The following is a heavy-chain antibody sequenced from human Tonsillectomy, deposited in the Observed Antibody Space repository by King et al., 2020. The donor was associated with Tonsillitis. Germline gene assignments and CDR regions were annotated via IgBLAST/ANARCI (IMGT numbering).Heavy chain of an antibody. CDR1: GFTFSRYA. CDR3: AKGYDFWSGYYANWFDP. V-gene: IGHV3-23*04. CDR2: ISGSDHST. J-gene: IGHJ5*02. Sequence: VQLVESGGGFVQPGGSLRLSCAASGFTFSRYAMNWVRQAPGKGLEWVSSISGSDHSTYYADSVKGRFTIPRDNSKNTLYLQMNSLRAEDTAVYYCAKGYDFWSGYYANWFDPSGQGTLVTVSS. D-gene: IGHD3-3*01.